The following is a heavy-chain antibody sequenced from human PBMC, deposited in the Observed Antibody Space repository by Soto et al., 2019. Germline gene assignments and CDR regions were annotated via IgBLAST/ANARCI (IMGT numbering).Heavy chain of an antibody. V-gene: IGHV4-31*03. CDR1: GGSISSGGYY. J-gene: IGHJ4*02. CDR3: AREPHGDLGPPYYFDY. CDR2: IYYSGST. Sequence: PSETLFLTCTVSGGSISSGGYYWSWIRQHPGKGLEWIGYIYYSGSTYYNPSLKSRVTISVDTSKNQFSLKLSSVTAADTAVYYCAREPHGDLGPPYYFDYWGQGTLVTVSS. D-gene: IGHD4-17*01.